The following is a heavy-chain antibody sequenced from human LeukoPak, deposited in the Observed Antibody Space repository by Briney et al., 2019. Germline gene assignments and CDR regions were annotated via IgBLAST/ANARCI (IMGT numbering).Heavy chain of an antibody. Sequence: GGSLRLSCAASGFIFSNYGMTWVRQAPGKGLEWVSSIRSTSSNTYYADSVRGRFTISRDNAKNSLYLQMNSLRAEDTAVYYCARVEIAGAGDFWYFNLWGRGTQVTFSS. D-gene: IGHD6-13*01. V-gene: IGHV3-21*01. CDR2: IRSTSSNT. CDR1: GFIFSNYG. J-gene: IGHJ2*01. CDR3: ARVEIAGAGDFWYFNL.